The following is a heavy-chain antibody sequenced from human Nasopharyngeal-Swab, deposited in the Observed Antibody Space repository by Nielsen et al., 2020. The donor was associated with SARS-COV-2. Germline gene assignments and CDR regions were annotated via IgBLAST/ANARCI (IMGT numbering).Heavy chain of an antibody. CDR1: GDSIASGGYS. CDR2: IYRSGST. J-gene: IGHJ4*02. D-gene: IGHD3-10*01. Sequence: SETLSLTCAVSGDSIASGGYSWTWIRQSPRRGLEWIWYIYRSGSTYYNQSLKSRVTISVDRSKNQFSLKLSSVTAADTALYYCARENFGFDYWGQGILVTVSS. CDR3: ARENFGFDY. V-gene: IGHV4-30-2*06.